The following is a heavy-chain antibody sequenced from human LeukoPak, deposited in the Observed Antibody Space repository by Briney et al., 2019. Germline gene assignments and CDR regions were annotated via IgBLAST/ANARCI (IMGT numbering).Heavy chain of an antibody. D-gene: IGHD6-19*01. Sequence: PGGSLRLSCEASGFIFDDYAMHWVRQAPGKVLEWVSGISWKSDSMRYADSVKGRFTVSRDNAKNSLYLEMNGLRPEDTAFYYCAKDGGHSSVLYYFESWGQGTLVTVSS. CDR2: ISWKSDSM. CDR1: GFIFDDYA. J-gene: IGHJ4*02. CDR3: AKDGGHSSVLYYFES. V-gene: IGHV3-9*01.